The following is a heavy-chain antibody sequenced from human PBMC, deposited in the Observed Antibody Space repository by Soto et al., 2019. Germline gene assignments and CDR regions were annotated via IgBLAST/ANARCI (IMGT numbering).Heavy chain of an antibody. Sequence: PSQTLSLTCAISGDSVSSNSVAWNWIRQSPSRGLEWLGRTYYRSKWYNDYADSVKGRFTISRDNSKNTLYLQMNSLRAEDTAVYYCAKGFGSYWAFDYWGQGTLVTVSS. D-gene: IGHD1-26*01. V-gene: IGHV6-1*01. CDR2: TYYRSKWYN. CDR1: GDSVSSNSVA. J-gene: IGHJ4*02. CDR3: AKGFGSYWAFDY.